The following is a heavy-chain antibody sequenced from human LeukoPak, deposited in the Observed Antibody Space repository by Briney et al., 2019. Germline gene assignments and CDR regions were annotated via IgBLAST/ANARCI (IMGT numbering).Heavy chain of an antibody. CDR1: GFTFSSYE. CDR2: IKQDGSEK. J-gene: IGHJ4*02. CDR3: ARVRFRIAVAGTSWDY. D-gene: IGHD6-19*01. V-gene: IGHV3-7*01. Sequence: GGSLRLSCAASGFTFSSYEMNWVRQAPGKGLEWVANIKQDGSEKYYVDSVKGRFTISRDNAKNSLYLQMNSLRAEDTAVYYCARVRFRIAVAGTSWDYWGQGTLVTVSS.